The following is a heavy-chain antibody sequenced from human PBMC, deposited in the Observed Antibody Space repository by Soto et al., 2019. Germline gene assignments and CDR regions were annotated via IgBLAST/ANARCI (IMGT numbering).Heavy chain of an antibody. CDR2: VIPIFGTA. Sequence: VSCKASGGTFSSYAISWVRQAPGQGLEWMGGVIPIFGTANYAQKFQGRVTITADESTSTAYMELSSLRSEDTAVYYCVQWTTGYYYGMDVWGQGTTVTVSS. CDR3: VQWTTGYYYGMDV. V-gene: IGHV1-69*01. D-gene: IGHD2-8*01. J-gene: IGHJ6*02. CDR1: GGTFSSYA.